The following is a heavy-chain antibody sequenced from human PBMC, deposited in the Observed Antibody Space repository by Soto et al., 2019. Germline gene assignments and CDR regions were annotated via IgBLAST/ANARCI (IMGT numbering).Heavy chain of an antibody. Sequence: PGHSLTISCKGSGYRFTSYWIGWVRQMPGKGLEWMGIIYPGDSDTRYSPSFQGQVTISADKSISTAYLQWSSLKASDTAMYYCARQGDIVVVPAAIRYYYGMDVWGQGTTGTVSS. CDR2: IYPGDSDT. J-gene: IGHJ6*02. V-gene: IGHV5-51*01. CDR3: ARQGDIVVVPAAIRYYYGMDV. CDR1: GYRFTSYW. D-gene: IGHD2-2*02.